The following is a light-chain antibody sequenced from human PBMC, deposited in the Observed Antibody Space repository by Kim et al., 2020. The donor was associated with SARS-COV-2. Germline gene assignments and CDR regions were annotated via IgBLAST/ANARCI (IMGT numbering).Light chain of an antibody. J-gene: IGKJ1*01. CDR3: HHYRDSLWS. CDR1: HKITSDY. V-gene: IGKV3-20*01. CDR2: SVS. Sequence: EIMLTQSPDTLSLSQGERATLSCRASHKITSDYLAWYQQRPGQAPRLLIYSVSTRAAGITDRFSGSGSGTDFTLTISWLEPEDFAVYYCHHYRDSLWSFGRGTKVDIK.